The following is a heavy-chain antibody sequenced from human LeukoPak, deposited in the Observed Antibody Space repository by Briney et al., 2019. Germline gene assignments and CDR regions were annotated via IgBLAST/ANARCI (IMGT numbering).Heavy chain of an antibody. V-gene: IGHV1-2*02. D-gene: IGHD2-2*01. J-gene: IGHJ4*02. CDR3: ARYCSTATCSEGDVY. CDR2: NNPNSGDT. Sequence: ASVKVSCKASGYTFTGYYIHWVRQDPGQGLEWMGWNNPNSGDTKYAQKFQGRVTMTRDTSISTAYMELNSLRSDDTAVYYCARYCSTATCSEGDVYWGQGTLVTVSS. CDR1: GYTFTGYY.